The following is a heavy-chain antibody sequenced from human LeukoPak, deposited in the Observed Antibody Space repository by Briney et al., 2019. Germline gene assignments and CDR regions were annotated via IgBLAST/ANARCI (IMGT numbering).Heavy chain of an antibody. CDR1: GYTSTAYY. V-gene: IGHV1-2*02. J-gene: IGHJ6*03. Sequence: ASLKVSSTASGYTSTAYYMPWVRQAPGQGVEWMGWINPNRGGTNYAQKLQGRVTMTRDSSISTAYMELSRLRSEDTAVYYCARGGRMVKSYYCYMDVWGKGTTVTVSS. CDR2: INPNRGGT. D-gene: IGHD2-8*01. CDR3: ARGGRMVKSYYCYMDV.